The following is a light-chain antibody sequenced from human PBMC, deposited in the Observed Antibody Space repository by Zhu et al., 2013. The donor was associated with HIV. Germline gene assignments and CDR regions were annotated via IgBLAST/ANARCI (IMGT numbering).Light chain of an antibody. CDR1: QSISSY. J-gene: IGKJ1*01. Sequence: DIQMTQSPSSLSASVGDRVTITCRASQSISSYLNWYQQKPGKAPKLLIYGASNLESGVPSRFSGSGSGTDFTLTISSLQPDDFATYYCQQYHSYSLAFGQGTKVEIK. CDR2: GAS. V-gene: IGKV1-5*03. CDR3: QQYHSYSLA.